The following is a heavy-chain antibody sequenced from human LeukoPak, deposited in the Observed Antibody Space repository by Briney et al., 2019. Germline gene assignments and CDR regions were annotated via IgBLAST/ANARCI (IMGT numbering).Heavy chain of an antibody. CDR1: GYTFTSYG. Sequence: ASVKVSCKASGYTFTSYGISWVRQAPGQGLEWMGWISAYNGNTNYAQKLQGRVTMTTDTSTSTAYMELRSLRSDDTAVYYCARDSPRYCSSTSCYWGYYYYYYYMDVWGKGATVTVSS. J-gene: IGHJ6*03. CDR3: ARDSPRYCSSTSCYWGYYYYYYYMDV. D-gene: IGHD2-2*01. V-gene: IGHV1-18*01. CDR2: ISAYNGNT.